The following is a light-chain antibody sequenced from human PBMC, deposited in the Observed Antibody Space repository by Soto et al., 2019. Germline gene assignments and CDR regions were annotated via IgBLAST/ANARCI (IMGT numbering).Light chain of an antibody. CDR2: LGS. Sequence: DIVMTQIPLSLPVTPGEPASISCRSSQSLLHSNGNNCLDWYLQRPGQSPQLLIYLGSNRASGVXDXXSGSGSGTDFTLKISRVEAEDVGVYYCLQALQPPRTFGQGTKLEIK. J-gene: IGKJ2*01. CDR1: QSLLHSNGNNC. V-gene: IGKV2-28*01. CDR3: LQALQPPRT.